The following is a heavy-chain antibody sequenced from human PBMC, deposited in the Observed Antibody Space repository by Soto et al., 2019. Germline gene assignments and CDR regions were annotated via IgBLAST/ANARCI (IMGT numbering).Heavy chain of an antibody. Sequence: LRLSCAASGFTFSSYAMSWVRQAPGKGLEWVSAISGSGGSTYYADSVKGRFTISRDNSKNTLYLQMNSLGAEDTAVYYCARINWNYERYFDYWGQGTLVTVSS. CDR2: ISGSGGST. CDR3: ARINWNYERYFDY. V-gene: IGHV3-23*01. J-gene: IGHJ4*02. CDR1: GFTFSSYA. D-gene: IGHD1-7*01.